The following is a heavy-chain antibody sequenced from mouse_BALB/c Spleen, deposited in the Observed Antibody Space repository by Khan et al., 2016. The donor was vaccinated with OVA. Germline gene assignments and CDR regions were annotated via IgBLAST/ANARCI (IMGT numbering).Heavy chain of an antibody. D-gene: IGHD2-4*01. CDR1: GFSLHNYS. V-gene: IGHV2-2*02. CDR3: ARRGYDYGRGALFAY. Sequence: QVQLKQSGPGLVQPSQSLSITCTVSGFSLHNYSVHWVRQSPGKGLEWLGVIWSAGSTDYNAAFISRLTISKDNSRSQVFFKMNSLQPNDTAIYYWARRGYDYGRGALFAYWGQGTLVTVSA. J-gene: IGHJ3*01. CDR2: IWSAGST.